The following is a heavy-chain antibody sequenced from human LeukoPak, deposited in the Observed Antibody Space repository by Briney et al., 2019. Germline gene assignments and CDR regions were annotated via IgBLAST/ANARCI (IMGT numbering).Heavy chain of an antibody. Sequence: SVKVSCKASGGTFISYAISWVRQAPGQGLEWMGGIIPIFGTANYAQKFQGRVTITADESTSTAYMELSSLRSEDTAVYYRARATLTAAGTADYFDYWGQGTLVTVSS. V-gene: IGHV1-69*13. CDR3: ARATLTAAGTADYFDY. J-gene: IGHJ4*02. CDR1: GGTFISYA. D-gene: IGHD6-13*01. CDR2: IIPIFGTA.